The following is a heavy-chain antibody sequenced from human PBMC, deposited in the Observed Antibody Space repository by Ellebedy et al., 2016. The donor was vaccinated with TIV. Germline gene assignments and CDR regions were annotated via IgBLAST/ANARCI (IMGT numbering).Heavy chain of an antibody. Sequence: GESLKISCAASGFTFSSYSMNWVRQAPGKGLEWVSYISSSSSTIYYADSVKGRFTISRDNAKNSLYLQMNSLRAEDTAVYYCARNYGSGSFHFDYWGQGTLVTVSS. CDR3: ARNYGSGSFHFDY. CDR1: GFTFSSYS. V-gene: IGHV3-48*04. CDR2: ISSSSSTI. J-gene: IGHJ4*02. D-gene: IGHD3-10*01.